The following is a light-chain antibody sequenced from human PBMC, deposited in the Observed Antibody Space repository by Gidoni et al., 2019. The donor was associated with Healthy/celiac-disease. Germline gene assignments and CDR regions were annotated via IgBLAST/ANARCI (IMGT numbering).Light chain of an antibody. V-gene: IGKV2-28*01. J-gene: IGKJ1*01. CDR1: QSLLHSNGYNY. CDR2: LGS. Sequence: VMTQSPLSLPVTPGEPASISCRSSQSLLHSNGYNYLDWYLQKPGQSPQLLIYLGSNRASGVPDRFSGSGSGTDLTLKVSRVEAGDVWVYFCMQALQTPWTFGQGTKVEIK. CDR3: MQALQTPWT.